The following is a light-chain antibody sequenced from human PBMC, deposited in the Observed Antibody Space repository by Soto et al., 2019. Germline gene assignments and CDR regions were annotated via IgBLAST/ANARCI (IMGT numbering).Light chain of an antibody. CDR2: DAS. J-gene: IGKJ4*01. CDR3: QQRSNWPLP. Sequence: EIVLTQSPATLSLSPGERATLSCRASQSVSSYLAWYQQKPGQAPRLLIYDASNRATGIPARFSGSGSGTDFTLTISSLQPEDFAPYYCQQRSNWPLPFGGGT. CDR1: QSVSSY. V-gene: IGKV3-11*01.